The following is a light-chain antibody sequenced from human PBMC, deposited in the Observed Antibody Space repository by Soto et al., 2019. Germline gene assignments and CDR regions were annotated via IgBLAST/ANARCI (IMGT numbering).Light chain of an antibody. V-gene: IGLV2-14*01. J-gene: IGLJ1*01. CDR3: SSHSSSSTDYV. CDR2: EFN. Sequence: QSVLAQPASVSGSPGQSITISCTGSPSDIGSAKYVSWYQQHPGKAPKVMIYEFNNRPSGVSNRFSGSKSGNTASLTISGLQAEDEVDYYCSSHSSSSTDYVFGTGTKVTVL. CDR1: PSDIGSAKY.